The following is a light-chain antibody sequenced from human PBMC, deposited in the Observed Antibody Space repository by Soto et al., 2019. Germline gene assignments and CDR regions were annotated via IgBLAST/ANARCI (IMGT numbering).Light chain of an antibody. V-gene: IGLV2-23*01. CDR3: CSYAGSRTFV. CDR2: EDS. Sequence: QSALTQPPSASGSPGQSVTISCTGTSSDVGGYSYVSWYQQHPGKAPRLIIYEDSKRPSGISPRFSGSKSDNTASLTISGLRAEDEAHYHCCSYAGSRTFVFGGGTKLTVL. J-gene: IGLJ3*02. CDR1: SSDVGGYSY.